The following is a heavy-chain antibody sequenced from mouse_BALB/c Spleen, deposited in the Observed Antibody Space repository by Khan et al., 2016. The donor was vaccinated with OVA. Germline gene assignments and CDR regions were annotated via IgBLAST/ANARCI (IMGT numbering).Heavy chain of an antibody. Sequence: VQLQQSGPELVKPGASVKISCKASGYAFSSSWMNWVKQRPGQGLEWIGRIYPGDGDTNYNGKFKGKATLTADKSSSTAYMQLRCLTAVDSAVLFCARSVGNAWCAYWGKGALVTVSA. CDR2: IYPGDGDT. CDR1: GYAFSSSW. J-gene: IGHJ3*01. V-gene: IGHV1-82*01. CDR3: ARSVGNAWCAY. D-gene: IGHD2-1*01.